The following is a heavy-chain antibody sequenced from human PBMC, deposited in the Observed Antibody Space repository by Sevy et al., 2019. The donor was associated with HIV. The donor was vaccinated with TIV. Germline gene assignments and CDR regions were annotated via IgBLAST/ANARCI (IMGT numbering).Heavy chain of an antibody. CDR2: FSFGCGKI. CDR3: AREGCSNPHDY. Sequence: GSSLRLSCAASGFTFSSYAMSWVRQAPGKGLEWVSTFSFGCGKINYADSVKGRFTISRDNSKNTLYLQMHSLRAEDTAVYYCAREGCSNPHDYWGQGTLVTVSS. CDR1: GFTFSSYA. V-gene: IGHV3-23*01. D-gene: IGHD2-8*01. J-gene: IGHJ4*02.